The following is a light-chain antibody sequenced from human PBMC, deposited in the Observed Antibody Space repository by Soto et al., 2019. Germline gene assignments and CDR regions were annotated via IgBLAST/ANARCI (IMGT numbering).Light chain of an antibody. CDR3: QSYDSSLSALVV. V-gene: IGLV1-40*01. CDR2: VNS. Sequence: QPVLTQPPSVSGAPGQRVTISCTGSSSNIGANYDVHWYQQLPGTAPKLLIYVNSNRPSGVPDRFSGSKSGTSASLAITGLQAEDEADYYCQSYDSSLSALVVFGGGTKLTVL. J-gene: IGLJ2*01. CDR1: SSNIGANYD.